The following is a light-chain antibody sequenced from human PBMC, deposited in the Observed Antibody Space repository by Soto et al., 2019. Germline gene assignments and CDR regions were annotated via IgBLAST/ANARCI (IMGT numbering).Light chain of an antibody. J-gene: IGLJ3*02. Sequence: QSVLTQPASVSGSPGQSITMSCTGTSRDIGSYNLVSWYQQHPGKVPKLMIYEASKRPSGVSSRFSGSKSGNTASLTISGLQVEDEADYYCCSYTVNFTLLFGGGTKLTVL. V-gene: IGLV2-23*01. CDR1: SRDIGSYNL. CDR3: CSYTVNFTLL. CDR2: EAS.